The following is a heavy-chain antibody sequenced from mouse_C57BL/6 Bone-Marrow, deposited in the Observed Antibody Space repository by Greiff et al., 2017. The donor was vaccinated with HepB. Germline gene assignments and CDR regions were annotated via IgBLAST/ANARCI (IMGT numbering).Heavy chain of an antibody. J-gene: IGHJ3*01. D-gene: IGHD2-4*01. V-gene: IGHV14-4*01. CDR3: TTGDYVSWFAY. Sequence: EVQLQQSGAELVRPGASVKLSCTASGFNIKDDYMHWVKQRPEQGLEWIGWIDPENGDTEYASKFQGKATITADTSSNTAYLQLSSLTSEDTAVYYCTTGDYVSWFAYWGQVTLVTVSA. CDR1: GFNIKDDY. CDR2: IDPENGDT.